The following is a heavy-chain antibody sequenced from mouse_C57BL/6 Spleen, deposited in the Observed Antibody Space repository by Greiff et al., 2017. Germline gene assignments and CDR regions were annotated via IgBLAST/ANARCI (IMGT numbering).Heavy chain of an antibody. CDR2: FYPGSGSI. CDR3: ARHGIYYDYDDDYGAWFAY. J-gene: IGHJ3*01. Sequence: QVQLQQSGAELVKPGASVKLSCKASGYTFTEYTIHWVKQRSGQGLEWIGWFYPGSGSIKYNEKFKDKATLTADKSSSTVYMELSRLTSEDSAVYFCARHGIYYDYDDDYGAWFAYWGQGTLVTVSA. V-gene: IGHV1-62-2*01. CDR1: GYTFTEYT. D-gene: IGHD2-4*01.